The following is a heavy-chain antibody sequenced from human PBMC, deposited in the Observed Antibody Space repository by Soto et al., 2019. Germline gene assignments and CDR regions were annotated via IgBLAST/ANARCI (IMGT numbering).Heavy chain of an antibody. CDR1: GYTFTSYY. J-gene: IGHJ4*02. Sequence: ASVKVSCKASGYTFTSYYMHWVRQAPGQGLEWMEIINPSGGSTSYAQKFQGRVTMTRDTSTSTVYMELSSLRSEDTAVYYCARGSGRYFDWLLLILDYWGQGTLVTVSS. CDR2: INPSGGST. CDR3: ARGSGRYFDWLLLILDY. V-gene: IGHV1-46*01. D-gene: IGHD3-9*01.